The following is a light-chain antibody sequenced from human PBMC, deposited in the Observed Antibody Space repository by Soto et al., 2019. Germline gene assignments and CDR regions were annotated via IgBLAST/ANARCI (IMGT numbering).Light chain of an antibody. Sequence: EIVMTQSPATLSVSPGERATLSCRASQSVSSNLAWYQQKPGQAPRLLIYGASIRATGIPARFSGSGSGTEFTLTISSLQSEDFAVYYCQKYNNWPPYTFGQGTKLEIK. CDR2: GAS. CDR1: QSVSSN. CDR3: QKYNNWPPYT. J-gene: IGKJ2*01. V-gene: IGKV3D-15*01.